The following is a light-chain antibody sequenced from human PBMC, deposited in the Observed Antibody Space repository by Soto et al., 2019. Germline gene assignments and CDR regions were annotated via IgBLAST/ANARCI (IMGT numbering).Light chain of an antibody. CDR2: DVS. CDR1: SSDVGGYNY. V-gene: IGLV2-14*03. CDR3: SSYTSGSVL. J-gene: IGLJ2*01. Sequence: QSALTQPVSVSGSPGQSITISCTGTSSDVGGYNYVSWYRQHPGKAPKLMISDVSHRPSGVSNRFSGSKSGNTASLTISGLQAEDEADYYCSSYTSGSVLFGGGTKLTVL.